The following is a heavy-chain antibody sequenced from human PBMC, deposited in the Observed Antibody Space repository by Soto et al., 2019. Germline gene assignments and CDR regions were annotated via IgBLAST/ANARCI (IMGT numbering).Heavy chain of an antibody. J-gene: IGHJ5*02. CDR2: INMDGSRT. Sequence: EVQLVESGGGLVQPGGSLRLSCAASGFTFSNDWMHWVRQGAGKGLVWVSRINMDGSRTNYADSVRGRFTISRDNAKNTVYLHMNSLRAEDTAIYYCARGPRGIYGNDHWGQGALVTVSS. CDR3: ARGPRGIYGNDH. V-gene: IGHV3-74*01. D-gene: IGHD2-8*02. CDR1: GFTFSNDW.